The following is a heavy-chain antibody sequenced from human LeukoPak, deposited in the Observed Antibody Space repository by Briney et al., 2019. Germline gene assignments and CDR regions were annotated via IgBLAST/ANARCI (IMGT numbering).Heavy chain of an antibody. V-gene: IGHV4-59*08. D-gene: IGHD1-14*01. Sequence: TPSETLSLTCTVSGGSISSYYWSWIQQPPGKGLEWIGYIYYSGSTNYNPSLKSRVTISVDTSKNQFSLKLSSVTAADTAVYYCARATGIFHFDIWGQGTMVTVSS. J-gene: IGHJ3*02. CDR1: GGSISSYY. CDR3: ARATGIFHFDI. CDR2: IYYSGST.